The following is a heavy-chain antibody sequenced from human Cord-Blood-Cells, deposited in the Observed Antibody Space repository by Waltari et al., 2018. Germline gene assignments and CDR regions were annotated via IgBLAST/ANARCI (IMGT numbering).Heavy chain of an antibody. CDR2: IYSGGST. V-gene: IGHV3-53*01. CDR3: ASPYSSSSRGYYYYYGMDV. J-gene: IGHJ6*02. Sequence: EVQLVESGGGLIQPGGSLRLSCAASGFTVSSNYMTWVGQAPGKGLEWVSVIYSGGSTYYADSVKGRFTISRDNSKNTLYLQMNSLRAEDTAVYYCASPYSSSSRGYYYYYGMDVWGQGTTVTVSS. CDR1: GFTVSSNY. D-gene: IGHD6-6*01.